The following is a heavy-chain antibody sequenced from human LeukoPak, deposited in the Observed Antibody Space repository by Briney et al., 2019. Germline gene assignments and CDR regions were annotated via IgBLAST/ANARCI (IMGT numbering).Heavy chain of an antibody. J-gene: IGHJ2*01. D-gene: IGHD2-15*01. Sequence: RTSETLSLTCTVSGGSISSSSYYWAWIRQPPGKGLEWIGSIHYSGSTYYNPSLQSRVTISIDTSKNQFSLKLRFVTAADTAVYYCAREVVVAARSVHWYFDLWGRGTLVTVSS. CDR2: IHYSGST. V-gene: IGHV4-39*07. CDR1: GGSISSSSYY. CDR3: AREVVVAARSVHWYFDL.